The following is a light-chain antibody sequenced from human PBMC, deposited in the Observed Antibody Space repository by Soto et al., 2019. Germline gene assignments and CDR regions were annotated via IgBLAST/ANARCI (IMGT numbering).Light chain of an antibody. CDR3: AAWDDSLSGRV. J-gene: IGLJ1*01. CDR1: SSNIGSNY. V-gene: IGLV1-47*01. CDR2: RNS. Sequence: SVLTQPLSASGTPGQRVTISCSGSSSNIGSNYVYWYQQLPGTAPKLLIYRNSQRPSGVPDRFSGSKSGTSASLAISGLRSEDEADFYCAAWDDSLSGRVFGTGTKVTVL.